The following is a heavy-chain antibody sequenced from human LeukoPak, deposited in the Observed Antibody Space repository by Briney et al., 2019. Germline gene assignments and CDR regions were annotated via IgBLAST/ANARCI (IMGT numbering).Heavy chain of an antibody. Sequence: SGGSLRLSCAASGFIFSSAWMTWVRQAPGKGLEWVGHIKNTTNGGTTDYAAPVKGRFIISRDDSKNTLYLQMNSLRTEDTAVYYCARGFCSSTSCYQGPFDFWGQGTLVTVSS. V-gene: IGHV3-15*01. D-gene: IGHD2-2*01. CDR3: ARGFCSSTSCYQGPFDF. CDR2: IKNTTNGGTT. CDR1: GFIFSSAW. J-gene: IGHJ4*02.